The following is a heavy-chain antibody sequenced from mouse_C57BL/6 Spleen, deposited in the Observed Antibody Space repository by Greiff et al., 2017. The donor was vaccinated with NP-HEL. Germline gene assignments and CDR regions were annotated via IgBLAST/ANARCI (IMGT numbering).Heavy chain of an antibody. J-gene: IGHJ2*01. CDR2: ISSGGDYI. D-gene: IGHD2-4*01. V-gene: IGHV5-9-1*02. CDR1: GFTFSSYA. Sequence: DVHLVESGEGLVKPGGSLKLSCAASGFTFSSYAMSWVRQTPEKRLEWVAYISSGGDYIYYADTVKGRFTISRDNARNTLYLQMSSLKSEDTAMYYCTRDDYSFDYWGQGTTLTVSS. CDR3: TRDDYSFDY.